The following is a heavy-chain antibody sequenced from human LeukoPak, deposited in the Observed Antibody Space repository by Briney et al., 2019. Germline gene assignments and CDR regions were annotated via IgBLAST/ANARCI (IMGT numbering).Heavy chain of an antibody. J-gene: IGHJ4*02. V-gene: IGHV1-24*01. CDR3: AIVVPTGTNLDY. CDR1: GCTLTELS. CDR2: FDPEDGET. Sequence: ASVKVSCKVSGCTLTELSMHWVRQAPGKGLEWMGGFDPEDGETIYAQKFQGRVTMTEDTSTDTAYMELSSLRSEDTAVYYCAIVVPTGTNLDYWGQGTLVTVSS. D-gene: IGHD1-7*01.